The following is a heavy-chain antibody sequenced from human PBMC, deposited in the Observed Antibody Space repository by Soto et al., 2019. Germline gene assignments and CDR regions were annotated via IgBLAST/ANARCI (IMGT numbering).Heavy chain of an antibody. D-gene: IGHD2-15*01. J-gene: IGHJ5*02. CDR1: GGSLSSYY. V-gene: IGHV4-59*01. CDR3: AIVYQHKAPIEWYDP. CDR2: IYYSGST. Sequence: SGTLSLTCSVSGGSLSSYYWSWIRQPPRKGLEWIGYIYYSGSTNYNPSLKSRVTISVDTYKNQFSLKLSSVTAAHTAVYYCAIVYQHKAPIEWYDPCAQRTLVTVSP.